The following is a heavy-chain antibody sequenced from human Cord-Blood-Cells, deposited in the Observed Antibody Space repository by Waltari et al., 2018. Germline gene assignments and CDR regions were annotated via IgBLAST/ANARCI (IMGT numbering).Heavy chain of an antibody. CDR1: GYSISSGYY. CDR3: ARPLTGYSSGWYWFDP. CDR2: IYHSGST. D-gene: IGHD6-19*01. V-gene: IGHV4-38-2*01. J-gene: IGHJ5*02. Sequence: QVQLQESGPGLVKPSETLSLTRAVSGYSISSGYYWGWIRPPPGKGLEWIGSIYHSGSTYYNPSLKSRVTISVDTSKNQFSLKLSSVTAADTAVYYCARPLTGYSSGWYWFDPWGQGTLVTVSS.